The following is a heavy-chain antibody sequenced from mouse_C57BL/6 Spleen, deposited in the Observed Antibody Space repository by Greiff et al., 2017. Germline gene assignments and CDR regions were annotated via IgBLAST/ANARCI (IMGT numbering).Heavy chain of an antibody. CDR3: ARSPITTVVAPRYFDG. D-gene: IGHD1-1*01. V-gene: IGHV1-52*01. J-gene: IGHJ1*03. CDR1: GHTFTSYW. CDR2: IDPSDSET. Sequence: QVQLQQPGAELVRPGSSVKLSCKASGHTFTSYWMHWVKQRPIQGLEWIGNIDPSDSETHYNQKFKDKATLTVDKSSSTAYMQLSSLTSEDSAVYYGARSPITTVVAPRYFDGWGTGTTVTVSS.